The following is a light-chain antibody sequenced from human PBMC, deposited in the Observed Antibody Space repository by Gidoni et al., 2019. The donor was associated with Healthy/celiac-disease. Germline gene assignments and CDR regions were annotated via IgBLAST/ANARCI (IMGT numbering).Light chain of an antibody. CDR2: DVS. Sequence: QSALTQPASVSGSPGQSINISCTGTRRDVGGYNYVSWYQQQPGKAPKLIIYDVSNRPSGVSNLFAGSKAGNTASLTISGLQAEDEADYYCSSYTSSSTVVFGGGTKLTVL. J-gene: IGLJ2*01. V-gene: IGLV2-14*03. CDR3: SSYTSSSTVV. CDR1: RRDVGGYNY.